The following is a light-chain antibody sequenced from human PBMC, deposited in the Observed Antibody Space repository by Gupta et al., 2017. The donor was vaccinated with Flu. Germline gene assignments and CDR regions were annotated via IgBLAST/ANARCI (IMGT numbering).Light chain of an antibody. CDR2: AES. Sequence: LQMTPSPSSLSASVGDRVTITCRASQTIRPYLNGYKKKPGKAPKLLINAESHLQSGVPSRFSGSGSGTDFTLTISGLQPEDFASYYCQQSYRNPQTFGQGTTLEIE. CDR1: QTIRPY. V-gene: IGKV1-39*01. J-gene: IGKJ2*01. CDR3: QQSYRNPQT.